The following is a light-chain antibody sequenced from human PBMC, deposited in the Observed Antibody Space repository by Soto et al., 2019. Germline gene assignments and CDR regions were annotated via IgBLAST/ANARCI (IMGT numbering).Light chain of an antibody. Sequence: DVVMTQSPLSLPVTPGEPASFSCRSSQSLLHSNGYNYLDWYLQKPGQSPQLLIYLGFNRASGVPDRFSGSGSGTDFTLTISRVEAEDVGVYYCMQALQTPYTFAQGTKLEIK. CDR1: QSLLHSNGYNY. CDR3: MQALQTPYT. V-gene: IGKV2-28*01. J-gene: IGKJ2*01. CDR2: LGF.